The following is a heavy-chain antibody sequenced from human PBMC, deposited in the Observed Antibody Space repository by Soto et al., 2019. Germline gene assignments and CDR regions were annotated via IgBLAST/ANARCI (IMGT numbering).Heavy chain of an antibody. Sequence: GGSLRLSCAASGFTFSTYSMNWVRQAPGKGLEWVSYISSSSSYIYYADSVKGRFTISRDNAKNSLYLQMNSLRAEDTAVYYCARSNYYDSSGYYGYWGQGTLVTVSS. CDR3: ARSNYYDSSGYYGY. J-gene: IGHJ4*02. D-gene: IGHD3-22*01. CDR1: GFTFSTYS. CDR2: ISSSSSYI. V-gene: IGHV3-21*01.